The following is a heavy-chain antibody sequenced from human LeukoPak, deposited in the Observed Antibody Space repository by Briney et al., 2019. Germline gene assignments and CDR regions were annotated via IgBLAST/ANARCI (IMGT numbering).Heavy chain of an antibody. CDR1: GFTFSSYA. D-gene: IGHD2-2*01. CDR3: ARDYCSSTSCYFDY. CDR2: LTTGGST. V-gene: IGHV3-23*01. J-gene: IGHJ4*02. Sequence: GGSLRLSCAASGFTFSSYAMTWVRQAPGKGLEWVSVLTTGGSTYYADSVKGRFTISEDNSKNTLYLQMNSLRAKDTAVYYCARDYCSSTSCYFDYWGQGTLVTVSS.